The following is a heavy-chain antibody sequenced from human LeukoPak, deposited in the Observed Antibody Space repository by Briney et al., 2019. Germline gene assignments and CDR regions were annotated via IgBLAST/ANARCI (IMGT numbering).Heavy chain of an antibody. Sequence: GGSLRLSCAASGFTFSSYAMHWVRQAPGKGLEWVAVISYDGSNKYYADSVKGRFTISRDNSKNTLYLQMNSLRAEDTAVYYCARDSRTYSYGGYFDYWGQGTLVTVSS. CDR2: ISYDGSNK. CDR3: ARDSRTYSYGGYFDY. J-gene: IGHJ4*02. D-gene: IGHD5-18*01. V-gene: IGHV3-30-3*01. CDR1: GFTFSSYA.